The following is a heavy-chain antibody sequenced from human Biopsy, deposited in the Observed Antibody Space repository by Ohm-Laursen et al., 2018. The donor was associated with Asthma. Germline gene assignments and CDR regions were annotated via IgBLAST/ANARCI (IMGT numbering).Heavy chain of an antibody. Sequence: SLRLSCSASGFTFDNYTMHWVRQAPGKGLEWVTIISYDGRNTYYADSVEGRFTISRDNSKNTLFLQMSRLRPEDTAVYYCARGGLHYYEYYGMDVWGQGTTVTVSS. CDR2: ISYDGRNT. V-gene: IGHV3-30*04. D-gene: IGHD2-21*02. J-gene: IGHJ6*02. CDR3: ARGGLHYYEYYGMDV. CDR1: GFTFDNYT.